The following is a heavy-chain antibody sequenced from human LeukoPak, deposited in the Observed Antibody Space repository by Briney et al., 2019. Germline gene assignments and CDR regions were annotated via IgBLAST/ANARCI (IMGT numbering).Heavy chain of an antibody. CDR2: IQSDGTNK. CDR1: RFTSSNKY. V-gene: IGHV3-30*02. Sequence: GGSLRLSCAGHRFTSSNKYMRGVGQGPGKGREWGAFIQSDGTNKYYADSVQGRFTISRDNSKNTLYLQMNSLRAEDTAVYYCAKNGRGGVFDIWGQGTMVTVSS. D-gene: IGHD2-8*02. J-gene: IGHJ3*02. CDR3: AKNGRGGVFDI.